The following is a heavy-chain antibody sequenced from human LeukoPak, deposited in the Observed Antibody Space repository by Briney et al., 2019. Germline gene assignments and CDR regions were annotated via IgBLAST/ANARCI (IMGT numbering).Heavy chain of an antibody. CDR3: ARLQRSGSFYSSIAY. CDR2: IYPGDSDT. J-gene: IGHJ4*02. D-gene: IGHD3-10*01. Sequence: GESLKISCKGSGYIFTTYWIGWVRQMPGKGLEWMGIIYPGDSDTRYSPFFQGQVTISADKSINTTYLQWSSLKASDTAMYYCARLQRSGSFYSSIAYWGQGTLVTVSS. CDR1: GYIFTTYW. V-gene: IGHV5-51*01.